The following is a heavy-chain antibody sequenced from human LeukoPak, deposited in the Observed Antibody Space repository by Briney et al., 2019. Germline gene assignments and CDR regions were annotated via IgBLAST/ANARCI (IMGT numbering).Heavy chain of an antibody. CDR3: AKAPAGSYRSPFDY. D-gene: IGHD3-16*02. Sequence: GGSLRLSCAASGFTFSSYGMHWVRQAPGKGLEWVAVISYDGSNKYYADSVKGRFTISRDNSKNTLYLQMNSLRAEDTAVYYCAKAPAGSYRSPFDYWGQGTLVTVSS. V-gene: IGHV3-30*18. J-gene: IGHJ4*02. CDR1: GFTFSSYG. CDR2: ISYDGSNK.